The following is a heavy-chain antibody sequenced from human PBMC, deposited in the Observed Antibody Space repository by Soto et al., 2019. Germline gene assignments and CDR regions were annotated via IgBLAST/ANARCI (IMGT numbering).Heavy chain of an antibody. CDR1: GGSVSSGSYY. J-gene: IGHJ6*03. D-gene: IGHD1-1*01. Sequence: SETLSLTCTVSGGSVSSGSYYWGWIRQPPGKGLEWIGSIYYSGNTYYNPSLKSRVTISVDTSKNQFSLKLSSVTPEDTAIYYCAGTTSHHWLYMDVWGRGTTVTVSS. CDR2: IYYSGNT. CDR3: AGTTSHHWLYMDV. V-gene: IGHV4-39*01.